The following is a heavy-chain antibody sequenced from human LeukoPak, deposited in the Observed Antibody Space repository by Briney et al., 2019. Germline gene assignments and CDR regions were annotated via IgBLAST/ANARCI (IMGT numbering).Heavy chain of an antibody. CDR3: AKVAPPYYDFWSGYYFDY. Sequence: GSLRLSCAASGFTFSNYWMHWVRQAPGKGPVWVSRINTDGNITTYADSVKGRFSISRDNAKNALYLQMNSLRAEDTAVYYCAKVAPPYYDFWSGYYFDYWGQGTLVTVSS. CDR1: GFTFSNYW. D-gene: IGHD3-3*01. V-gene: IGHV3-74*01. CDR2: INTDGNIT. J-gene: IGHJ4*02.